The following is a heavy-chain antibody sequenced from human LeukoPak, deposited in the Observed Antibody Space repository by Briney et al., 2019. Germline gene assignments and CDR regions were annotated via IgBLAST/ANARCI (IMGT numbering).Heavy chain of an antibody. CDR2: IYYSGST. V-gene: IGHV4-30-4*08. CDR3: ARDQGYYDFWSGYSHGAFDI. D-gene: IGHD3-3*01. CDR1: GGSISSGDYY. Sequence: PSETLSLTCTVSGGSISSGDYYWSWIRQPPGKGLEWIGYIYYSGSTYYNPSLKSRVTISVDTSKNQFSLKLSSVTAADTAVYYCARDQGYYDFWSGYSHGAFDIWGQGTMVTVSS. J-gene: IGHJ3*02.